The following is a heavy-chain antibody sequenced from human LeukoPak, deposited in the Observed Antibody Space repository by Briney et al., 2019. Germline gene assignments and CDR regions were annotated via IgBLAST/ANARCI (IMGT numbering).Heavy chain of an antibody. CDR3: ARDSIAAAGYFDY. V-gene: IGHV4-30-2*01. D-gene: IGHD6-13*01. CDR1: GGSINSGGYY. J-gene: IGHJ4*02. Sequence: SQTLSLTCTVSGGSINSGGYYWSWIRQPPGKGLEWIGYIYHSGSTYYNPSLKSRVTISVDRSKNQFSLKLSSVTAADTAVYYCARDSIAAAGYFDYWGQGTLVTVSS. CDR2: IYHSGST.